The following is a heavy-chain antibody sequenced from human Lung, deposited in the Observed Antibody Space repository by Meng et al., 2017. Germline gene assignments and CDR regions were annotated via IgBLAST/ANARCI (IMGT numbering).Heavy chain of an antibody. J-gene: IGHJ4*02. V-gene: IGHV4-4*02. D-gene: IGHD1-26*01. Sequence: QVELQESGPRLVKSSGHLSITGAVSGGSITSSTWWRWVRQTPGKGLEWFGEIFHSGSTNYNPPLESRVTISVDKSKNQFSLKVYSVTAADTATYYCARFDISSSGRGDYWGQGILVTVSS. CDR1: GGSITSSTW. CDR3: ARFDISSSGRGDY. CDR2: IFHSGST.